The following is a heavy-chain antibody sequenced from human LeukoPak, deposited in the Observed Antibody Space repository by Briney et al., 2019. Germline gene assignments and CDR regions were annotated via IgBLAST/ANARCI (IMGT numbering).Heavy chain of an antibody. D-gene: IGHD3-22*01. J-gene: IGHJ4*02. CDR1: GGSFSGYY. CDR2: INHSGST. Sequence: SSETLSLTCAVYGGSFSGYYWSWIRQPPRKGLEWIGEINHSGSTNYNPSLKSRVTISVDTSKNQFSLKLSSVTAADTAVYYCARAHYYDSSGYYPFDYWGQGTLVTVSS. CDR3: ARAHYYDSSGYYPFDY. V-gene: IGHV4-34*01.